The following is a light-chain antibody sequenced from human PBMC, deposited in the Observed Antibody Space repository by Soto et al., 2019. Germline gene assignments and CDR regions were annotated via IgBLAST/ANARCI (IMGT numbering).Light chain of an antibody. Sequence: DIQMTQSPSSLSASVGDRVTITCRASQDISSWLVWYQQKPGTAPKLLISGASTLQSGVPSRFSGSGSGTDFTLTISSLQPDDFATYYCQQGNSFPNTFGQGTKLEI. CDR3: QQGNSFPNT. J-gene: IGKJ2*01. CDR2: GAS. CDR1: QDISSW. V-gene: IGKV1-12*01.